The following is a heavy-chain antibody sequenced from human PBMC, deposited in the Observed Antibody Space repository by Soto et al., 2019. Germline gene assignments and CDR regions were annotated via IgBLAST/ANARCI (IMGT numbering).Heavy chain of an antibody. CDR1: GFTFSSYE. Sequence: PGGSLRLSCAASGFTFSSYEMNWVRQAPGKGLEWVSYISSSGSTIYYADSVKGRFTISRDNAKNSLYLQMNSLRAEDTAVYYCARGRDYGDYFDYWGQGTLVTVS. J-gene: IGHJ4*02. CDR3: ARGRDYGDYFDY. V-gene: IGHV3-48*03. D-gene: IGHD4-17*01. CDR2: ISSSGSTI.